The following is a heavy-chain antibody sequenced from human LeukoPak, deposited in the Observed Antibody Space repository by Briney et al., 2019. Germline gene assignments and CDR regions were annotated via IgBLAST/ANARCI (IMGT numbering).Heavy chain of an antibody. CDR1: GYTFTNYG. Sequence: ASVKVSCKASGYTFTNYGISWVRQAPGQGLEWMGWIGAYNGNTNYAQNLQGRVTMTTDTSTGTTHMELRSLRYDDTAVYYCARWGQLGYCSGGSCPLDYWGQGTPVTVSS. D-gene: IGHD2-15*01. CDR3: ARWGQLGYCSGGSCPLDY. J-gene: IGHJ4*02. V-gene: IGHV1-18*01. CDR2: IGAYNGNT.